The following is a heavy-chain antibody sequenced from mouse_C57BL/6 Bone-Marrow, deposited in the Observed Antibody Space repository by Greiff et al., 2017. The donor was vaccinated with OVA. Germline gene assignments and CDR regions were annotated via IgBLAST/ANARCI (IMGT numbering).Heavy chain of an antibody. CDR1: GFTFSSYA. J-gene: IGHJ4*01. CDR3: ARYGSLYAMDY. V-gene: IGHV5-4*01. D-gene: IGHD1-1*01. Sequence: EVQLVESGGGLVKPGGSLKLSCAASGFTFSSYAMSWVRQTPEKRLEWVATISDGGSYTYYPDNVKGRFTISRDNAKNNLYLQMSHLKSEDTAMYYCARYGSLYAMDYWGQGTSVTVSS. CDR2: ISDGGSYT.